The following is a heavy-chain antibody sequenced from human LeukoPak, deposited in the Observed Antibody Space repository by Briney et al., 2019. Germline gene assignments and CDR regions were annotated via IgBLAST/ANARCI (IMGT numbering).Heavy chain of an antibody. CDR1: GGSISSGGYY. CDR2: IYYSGST. CDR3: ARDGDGVVDSWFDP. J-gene: IGHJ5*02. Sequence: SETLSLTCTVSGGSISSGGYYWSWIRQHPGKGLEWIGYIYYSGSTYYNPSLKSRVTISVDTSKNQFSLKLSSVTAADTAVYYCARDGDGVVDSWFDPWGQGVLVTVSA. V-gene: IGHV4-31*03. D-gene: IGHD4-17*01.